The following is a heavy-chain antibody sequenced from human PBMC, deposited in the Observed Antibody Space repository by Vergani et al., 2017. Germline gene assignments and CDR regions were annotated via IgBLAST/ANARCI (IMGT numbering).Heavy chain of an antibody. J-gene: IGHJ5*02. CDR2: INTNTGNP. D-gene: IGHD2-2*01. CDR1: GYTFTSYA. V-gene: IGHV7-4-1*02. Sequence: QVQLVQSGSELKKPGASVKVSCKASGYTFTSYAMNWVRQAPGQGLEWMGWINTNTGNPTYAQVFTGRFVFSLDTSVSTAYLQISSLKAEDTAVYYCARGSPDAFLPHWGSTSCYYNWFDPWGQRTLITVSA. CDR3: ARGSPDAFLPHWGSTSCYYNWFDP.